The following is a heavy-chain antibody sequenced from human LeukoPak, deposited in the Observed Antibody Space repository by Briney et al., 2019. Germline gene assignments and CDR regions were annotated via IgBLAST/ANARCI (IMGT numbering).Heavy chain of an antibody. D-gene: IGHD3-3*01. CDR2: INPNSGVT. CDR3: SRFGVVTNDAFDI. Sequence: ASVKVSCKASGYTFNGYYLHWVRQAPGQGLEWMGWINPNSGVTKFAQQFQGRVTMTWDTSVSTAYMELSRLTSDDTAMYYCSRFGVVTNDAFDIWGQGTMVTISS. J-gene: IGHJ3*02. V-gene: IGHV1-2*02. CDR1: GYTFNGYY.